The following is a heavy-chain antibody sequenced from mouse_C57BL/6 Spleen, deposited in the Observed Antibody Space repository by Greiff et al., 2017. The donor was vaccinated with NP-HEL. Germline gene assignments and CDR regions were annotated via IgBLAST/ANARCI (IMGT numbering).Heavy chain of an antibody. Sequence: QVQLQQPGAELVMPGASVKLSCKASGYTFTSYWMHWVKQRPGQGLEWIGEIDPSDSYTNYNQKFKGKSTLTVDKSSSTAYMQLSSLTSEDSAVYYCARSYDYDVSYWYFDAWGTGTTVTVSS. CDR2: IDPSDSYT. D-gene: IGHD2-4*01. CDR1: GYTFTSYW. CDR3: ARSYDYDVSYWYFDA. V-gene: IGHV1-69*01. J-gene: IGHJ1*03.